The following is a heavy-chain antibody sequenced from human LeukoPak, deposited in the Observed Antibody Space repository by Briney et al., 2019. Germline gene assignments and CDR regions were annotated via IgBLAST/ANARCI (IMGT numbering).Heavy chain of an antibody. CDR1: GYTFTSYY. D-gene: IGHD3-9*01. CDR3: ARDISGGKLRYFDWLPPDY. CDR2: INPNAGTT. V-gene: IGHV1-46*01. J-gene: IGHJ4*02. Sequence: ASVKVSCKASGYTFTSYYMHWVRQAPGQGLEWMGIINPNAGTTSYAQKFQGRVTVTRDTSTSTVYMELSSLRSEDTAVYYCARDISGGKLRYFDWLPPDYWGQGTLVTVSS.